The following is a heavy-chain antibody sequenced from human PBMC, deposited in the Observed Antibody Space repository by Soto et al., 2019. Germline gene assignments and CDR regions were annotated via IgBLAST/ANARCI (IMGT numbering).Heavy chain of an antibody. V-gene: IGHV2-5*02. CDR2: IYWDDDK. CDR3: AHIVVAGLGYYFDY. J-gene: IGHJ4*02. CDR1: GFSLSSTRLA. D-gene: IGHD6-19*01. Sequence: QITLKESVPTLGKPTQTLTLTFTFSGFSLSSTRLAVGWIRQPPGKALEWLALIYWDDDKRYSPFLKSRHTITKDTSKNQVVLTMSNMDPVDTARYYCAHIVVAGLGYYFDYWGQGTLVTVSS.